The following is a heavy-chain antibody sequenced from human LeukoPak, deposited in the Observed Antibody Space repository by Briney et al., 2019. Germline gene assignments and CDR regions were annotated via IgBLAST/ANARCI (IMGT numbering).Heavy chain of an antibody. V-gene: IGHV3-11*03. CDR2: ISNSSSYT. D-gene: IGHD6-19*01. CDR1: GFTFSDYY. J-gene: IGHJ3*02. CDR3: VNVGGKLAVAPPGGFDI. Sequence: PGGSLRLSCAASGFTFSDYYMSWIRQAPGKGLEWVSYISNSSSYTNYADSVKGRFTISRDNAKNSLYLQMNSLRAEDTAVYYCVNVGGKLAVAPPGGFDIWGQGTMVTVSS.